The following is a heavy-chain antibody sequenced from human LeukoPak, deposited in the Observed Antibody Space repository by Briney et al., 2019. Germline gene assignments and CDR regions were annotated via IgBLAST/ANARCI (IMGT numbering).Heavy chain of an antibody. CDR2: MTEDGNNE. V-gene: IGHV3-7*01. D-gene: IGHD2-15*01. CDR1: AFTTSGYW. J-gene: IGHJ4*02. Sequence: GGCLRVSCAASAFTTSGYWMNRVRQAPGEGREWVARMTEDGNNEFYVDSLKGRFTISGDNAKNSLYLQMNSLRADDTAVYYCTRGLHDYWGQGTLVTVS. CDR3: TRGLHDY.